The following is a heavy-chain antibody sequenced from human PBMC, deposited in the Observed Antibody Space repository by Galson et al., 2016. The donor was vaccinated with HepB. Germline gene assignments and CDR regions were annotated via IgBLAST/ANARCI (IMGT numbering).Heavy chain of an antibody. Sequence: SLRLSCAVSGFTFDSYDMSWVRQASGKGPEWVSAISAGGGRTNYVDSVKGRFTISRDNSKSTLYLQMNSLRVDDTALYYCAKDRASRLSSRGWLTNDALDIWGQGTMVTVSS. CDR1: GFTFDSYD. V-gene: IGHV3-23*01. CDR3: AKDRASRLSSRGWLTNDALDI. D-gene: IGHD6-19*01. J-gene: IGHJ3*02. CDR2: ISAGGGRT.